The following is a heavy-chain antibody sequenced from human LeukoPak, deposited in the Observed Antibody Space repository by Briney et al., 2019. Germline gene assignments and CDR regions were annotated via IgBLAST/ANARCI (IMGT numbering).Heavy chain of an antibody. Sequence: SVNVSCKASGGTFSSYAISWVRQAPGQGLEWMGRVIPILGIANYAQKFQGRVTITADKSTSTAYMELSSLRSEDTAVYYCARGAGGNFDYWGQGTLVTVSS. CDR2: VIPILGIA. CDR1: GGTFSSYA. CDR3: ARGAGGNFDY. D-gene: IGHD2-15*01. V-gene: IGHV1-69*04. J-gene: IGHJ4*02.